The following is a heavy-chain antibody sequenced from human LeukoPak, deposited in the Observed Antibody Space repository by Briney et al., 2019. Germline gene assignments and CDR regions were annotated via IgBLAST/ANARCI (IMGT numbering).Heavy chain of an antibody. CDR3: AKAPYCSGGSCPYYYGMDV. CDR1: GFTFSSYA. D-gene: IGHD2-15*01. J-gene: IGHJ6*02. Sequence: PGGSLRLSCSASGFTFSSYAMSWVRQAPGKGLVWVSRISSDGSSTTYADSVKGRFTISRDNSKNTLYLQMNSLRAEDTAVYYCAKAPYCSGGSCPYYYGMDVWGQGTTVTVSS. V-gene: IGHV3-23*01. CDR2: ISSDGSST.